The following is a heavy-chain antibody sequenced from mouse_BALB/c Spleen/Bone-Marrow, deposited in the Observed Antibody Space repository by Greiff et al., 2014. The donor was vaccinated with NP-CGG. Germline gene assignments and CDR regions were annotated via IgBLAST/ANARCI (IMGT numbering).Heavy chain of an antibody. Sequence: VQLKESGPELVRPGASVKISCKASGYTFTDYNIYWMKQSHGKSLEWIGYIYPYSGGTGYNQKFKSKATLTVDNSSTTAYMELRSLTSEDSAVYYCARGNWDFAYWGQGTLVTVST. CDR1: GYTFTDYN. V-gene: IGHV1S29*02. J-gene: IGHJ3*01. D-gene: IGHD4-1*01. CDR2: IYPYSGGT. CDR3: ARGNWDFAY.